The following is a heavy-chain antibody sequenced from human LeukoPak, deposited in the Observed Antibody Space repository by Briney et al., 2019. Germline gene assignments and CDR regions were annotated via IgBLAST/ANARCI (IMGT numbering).Heavy chain of an antibody. CDR3: AKDIGSSWSSNWFDP. V-gene: IGHV3-9*01. J-gene: IGHJ5*02. Sequence: GGSLRLSCVASGFTFDDYAMHWVRQAPGKGLGWVSSISWNSGSIGYADSVKGRFIISRDNSKSSLFLQMNSLRVEDTAFYYCAKDIGSSWSSNWFDPWGQGTLVTVSS. D-gene: IGHD6-13*01. CDR1: GFTFDDYA. CDR2: ISWNSGSI.